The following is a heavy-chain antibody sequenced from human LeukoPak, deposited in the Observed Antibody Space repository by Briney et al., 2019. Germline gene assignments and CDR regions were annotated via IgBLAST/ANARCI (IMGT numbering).Heavy chain of an antibody. D-gene: IGHD3-22*01. J-gene: IGHJ3*02. Sequence: SETLSLTCTVSGGSINISRYYWGWIRQPPGKGLEWIGSIYFTGNTYYNPSLKSRVTISVDTSKNQFSLRLSSVTAADTAVYYCATTRHDNNPLGAFDIWGQGTMVTVSS. CDR2: IYFTGNT. CDR3: ATTRHDNNPLGAFDI. CDR1: GGSINISRYY. V-gene: IGHV4-39*01.